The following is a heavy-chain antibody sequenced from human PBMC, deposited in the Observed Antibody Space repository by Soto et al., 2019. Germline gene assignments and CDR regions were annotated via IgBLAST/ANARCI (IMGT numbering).Heavy chain of an antibody. CDR2: VYYIGST. D-gene: IGHD1-26*01. Sequence: QVQLQESGPGLVKPSETLSLTSSVSGGSVYDYYWSWVRQPPGKGLEWIGFVYYIGSTSYNPSLENRATISVDPSKNQFSRKLRSVHSADTAVYFCARGANCYYSHGMDVWGQANTLSV. CDR3: ARGANCYYSHGMDV. CDR1: GGSVYDYY. V-gene: IGHV4-59*02. J-gene: IGHJ6*02.